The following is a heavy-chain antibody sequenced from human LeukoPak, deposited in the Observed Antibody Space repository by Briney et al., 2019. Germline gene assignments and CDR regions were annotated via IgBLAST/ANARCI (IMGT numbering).Heavy chain of an antibody. Sequence: SETLSLTCTVSGDSISSTTYYWGWIRQPPGKGLEWIGSIYYSGSTYYNPSLKSRVTISVDTSKNQFSLKLSSVTAADTAVYYCARVPSGATRAFDIWGQGTMVTVSS. J-gene: IGHJ3*02. V-gene: IGHV4-39*07. CDR3: ARVPSGATRAFDI. CDR2: IYYSGST. CDR1: GDSISSTTYY. D-gene: IGHD1-26*01.